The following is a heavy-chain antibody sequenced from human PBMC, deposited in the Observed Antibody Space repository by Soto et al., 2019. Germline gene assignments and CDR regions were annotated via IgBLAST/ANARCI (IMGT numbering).Heavy chain of an antibody. V-gene: IGHV3-23*01. CDR1: GFTFSSYA. CDR2: ISGSGGST. Sequence: EVQLLESGGGLVQPGGSLRLSCAASGFTFSSYAMSWVRQAPGKGLEWVSAISGSGGSTYYADSVKGRFTISRDNSKNTLYLQMNSLRAEDTAVYYCTNLNWNGGNWFDPWGQGTLVTVSS. J-gene: IGHJ5*02. D-gene: IGHD1-1*01. CDR3: TNLNWNGGNWFDP.